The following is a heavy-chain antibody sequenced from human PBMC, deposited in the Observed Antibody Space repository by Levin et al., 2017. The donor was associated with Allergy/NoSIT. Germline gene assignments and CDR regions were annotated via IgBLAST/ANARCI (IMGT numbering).Heavy chain of an antibody. Sequence: QAGGSLRLSCAASGFTFNTYWMSWFRQAPGKGLEWVANIKQDGSEKYYVDSVKGRFTISRDNTKKSLSLQMNSLRAEDTAVYYCARTPGHSAEVEGWGQGTLVTVSS. CDR2: IKQDGSEK. D-gene: IGHD2-2*01. CDR3: ARTPGHSAEVEG. CDR1: GFTFNTYW. J-gene: IGHJ4*02. V-gene: IGHV3-7*04.